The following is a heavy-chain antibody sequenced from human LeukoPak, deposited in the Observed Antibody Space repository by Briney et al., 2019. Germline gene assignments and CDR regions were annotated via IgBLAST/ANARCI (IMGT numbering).Heavy chain of an antibody. CDR3: ARGYYGSGSYFYYFDY. V-gene: IGHV4-38-2*02. Sequence: SETLSLTCTVSGYSISSGYYWGWIRQPPGKGLEWIGSIYHSGSTYYNPSLKSRVTISVDTSKNQFSLKLSSVAAVDTAVYYCARGYYGSGSYFYYFDYWGQGTLVTVSS. D-gene: IGHD3-10*01. CDR2: IYHSGST. CDR1: GYSISSGYY. J-gene: IGHJ4*02.